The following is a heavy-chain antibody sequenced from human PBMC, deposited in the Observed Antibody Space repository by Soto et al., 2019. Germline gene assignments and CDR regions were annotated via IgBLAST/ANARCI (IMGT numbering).Heavy chain of an antibody. CDR3: ARDVGDY. D-gene: IGHD3-16*01. CDR1: GFTFSSYG. V-gene: IGHV3-33*07. CDR2: MWYNGNDK. J-gene: IGHJ4*02. Sequence: PGGSLRLSCAASGFTFSSYGMYWVRQAPGKGLEWVAVMWYNGNDKYADSVKGRFTISRDSSKNTMYLQMNNLRVEDTAVYYCARDVGDYWGQGTLVTVSS.